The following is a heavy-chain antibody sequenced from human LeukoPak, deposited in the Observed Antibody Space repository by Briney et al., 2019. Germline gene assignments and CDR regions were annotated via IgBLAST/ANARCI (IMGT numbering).Heavy chain of an antibody. D-gene: IGHD3-22*01. J-gene: IGHJ3*02. CDR3: ARRYYYDSSGSSAFDI. CDR1: GGSISSSSYY. CDR2: IYYSGST. V-gene: IGHV4-39*01. Sequence: SETLSLTCTVSGGSISSSSYYWGWIRQPPGKGLEWIGSIYYSGSTYYNPSLKSRVTIYVDTSKNQFSLKLSSVTAADTAVYYCARRYYYDSSGSSAFDIRGQGTMVTVSS.